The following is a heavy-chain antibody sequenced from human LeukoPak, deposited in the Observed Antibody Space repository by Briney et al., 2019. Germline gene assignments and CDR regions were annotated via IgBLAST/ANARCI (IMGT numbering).Heavy chain of an antibody. Sequence: SETLSLTCTVSGGSISSYYWSWIRQPPGKGLEWIGYTYYSGSTNYNPSLKSRVTISVDTSKNQFSLKLSSVTAADTAVYYCAREDFSRITGTNYFDYWGQGTLVTVSS. J-gene: IGHJ4*02. V-gene: IGHV4-59*01. CDR2: TYYSGST. CDR3: AREDFSRITGTNYFDY. D-gene: IGHD1-20*01. CDR1: GGSISSYY.